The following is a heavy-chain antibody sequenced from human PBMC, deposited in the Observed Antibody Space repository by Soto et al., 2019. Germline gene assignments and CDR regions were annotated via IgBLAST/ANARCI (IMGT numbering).Heavy chain of an antibody. CDR2: ISAYNGNT. CDR1: GGTFSSYA. Sequence: ASVKVSCKASGGTFSSYAVSWVLQAPGQGLEWMGWISAYNGNTNYAQKLQGRVTMTTDTSTSTAYMELRSLRSDDTAVYYCARSVVTATPTRYYYYGMDVWGQGTTVTVSS. V-gene: IGHV1-18*01. J-gene: IGHJ6*02. D-gene: IGHD2-21*02. CDR3: ARSVVTATPTRYYYYGMDV.